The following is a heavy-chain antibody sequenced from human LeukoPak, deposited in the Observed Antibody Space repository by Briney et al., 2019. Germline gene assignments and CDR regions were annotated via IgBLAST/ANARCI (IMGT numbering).Heavy chain of an antibody. CDR1: GYNFTNYW. CDR3: ATCARGYDILTGYSNDAFDI. Sequence: ESLKISWRGSGYNFTNYWIDWVRQIPGKGLEWMGIIYPGDCDTRYSPSFQGQVTISADKSISTAYLQWSSLKASDTAMYYCATCARGYDILTGYSNDAFDIWGQGTMVTVSS. J-gene: IGHJ3*02. CDR2: IYPGDCDT. D-gene: IGHD3-9*01. V-gene: IGHV5-51*01.